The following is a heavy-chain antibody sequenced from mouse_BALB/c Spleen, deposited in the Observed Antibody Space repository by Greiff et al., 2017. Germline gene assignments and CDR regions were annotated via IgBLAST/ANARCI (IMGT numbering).Heavy chain of an antibody. Sequence: VQLKESGAELVKPGASVKLSCTASGFNIKDTYMHWVKQRPEQGLEWIGRIDPANGNTKYDPKFQGKATITADTSSNTAYLQLSSLTSEDTAVYYCARGSYGNYPYFDYWGQGTTLTVSS. J-gene: IGHJ2*01. CDR1: GFNIKDTY. CDR3: ARGSYGNYPYFDY. V-gene: IGHV14-3*02. D-gene: IGHD2-1*01. CDR2: IDPANGNT.